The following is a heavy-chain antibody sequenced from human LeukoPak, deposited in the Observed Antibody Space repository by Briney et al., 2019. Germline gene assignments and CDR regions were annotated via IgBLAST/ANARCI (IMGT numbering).Heavy chain of an antibody. J-gene: IGHJ4*02. CDR3: ASVRYYDSSGQDY. V-gene: IGHV1-2*02. CDR2: VNPNSGGT. Sequence: GASVKVSCKASGYTFTGYYMHWVRQAPGQGLEWMGWVNPNSGGTNYAQKFQGRVTMTRDTSISTAYMELSRLRSDDTAVYYCASVRYYDSSGQDYWGQGTLVTVSS. D-gene: IGHD3-22*01. CDR1: GYTFTGYY.